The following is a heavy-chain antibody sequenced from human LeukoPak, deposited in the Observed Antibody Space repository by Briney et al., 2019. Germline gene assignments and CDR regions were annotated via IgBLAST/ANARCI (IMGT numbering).Heavy chain of an antibody. J-gene: IGHJ4*02. CDR1: GYSISSGYY. CDR2: IYHSGST. Sequence: SETLSLTCTVSGYSISSGYYWGWIRQPPGKGLEWIGSIYHSGSTYYNPSLKSRVTISVDTSKNQFSLKLSSVTAADTAVYYCARLTYDILTGYYRPGGPSDYWGQGTLVTVSS. CDR3: ARLTYDILTGYYRPGGPSDY. D-gene: IGHD3-9*01. V-gene: IGHV4-38-2*02.